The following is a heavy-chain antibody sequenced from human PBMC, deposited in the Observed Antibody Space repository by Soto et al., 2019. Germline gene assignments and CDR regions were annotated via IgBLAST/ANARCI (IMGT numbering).Heavy chain of an antibody. D-gene: IGHD1-7*01. Sequence: SQTLSLTCAISGDSVSSNSAAWNWIRQSPSRGLEWLGRTYYRSKWYNDYAVSVKSRITINPDTSKNQFSLKLSSVTAADTAVYYCARDGGSNNWNSEFYHGMDVWGQGTTVTVSS. CDR1: GDSVSSNSAA. J-gene: IGHJ6*02. CDR2: TYYRSKWYN. CDR3: ARDGGSNNWNSEFYHGMDV. V-gene: IGHV6-1*01.